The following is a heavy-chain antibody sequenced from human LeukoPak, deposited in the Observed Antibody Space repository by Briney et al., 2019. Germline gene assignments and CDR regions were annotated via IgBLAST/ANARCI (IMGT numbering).Heavy chain of an antibody. CDR2: ISYDGSNT. D-gene: IGHD6-19*01. V-gene: IGHV3-30*04. CDR1: GFIFRNYA. J-gene: IGHJ4*02. CDR3: AKDLEPYTSGWYGDY. Sequence: GGSLRLSCAASGFIFRNYAMHWVRRAPGKGLEWVAAISYDGSNTYYADSVKGRFTISRDNSKNTLYLQMNSLRVEDTAVYHCAKDLEPYTSGWYGDYWGQGTLVTVSS.